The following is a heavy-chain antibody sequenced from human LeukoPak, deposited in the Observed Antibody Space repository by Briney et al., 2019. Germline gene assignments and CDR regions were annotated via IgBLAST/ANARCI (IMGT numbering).Heavy chain of an antibody. Sequence: GRSLRLSCAASGFTFSSYGMHWVRQAPGKGLEWVAVISYDGSNKYYADSVKGRFTISRDNSKNTLYLQMNSLRAEDTAVYYCANTYPGGPNDYWGQGTLVTVSS. D-gene: IGHD3-10*01. J-gene: IGHJ4*02. CDR1: GFTFSSYG. CDR2: ISYDGSNK. V-gene: IGHV3-30*18. CDR3: ANTYPGGPNDY.